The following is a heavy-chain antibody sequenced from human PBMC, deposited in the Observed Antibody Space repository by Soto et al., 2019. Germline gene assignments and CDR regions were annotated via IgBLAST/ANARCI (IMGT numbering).Heavy chain of an antibody. D-gene: IGHD2-2*01. CDR1: GFTFSSYG. Sequence: PGGSLRLSCAASGFTFSSYGMHWVRQAPGKGLEWVAVISHDGSNKYYADSVKGRFTISRDNSKNTLYLQMNSLRAEDTAVYYCARPRSVLGYCSSTSCHDAFDIWCQGTMVTVSS. CDR2: ISHDGSNK. V-gene: IGHV3-30*03. CDR3: ARPRSVLGYCSSTSCHDAFDI. J-gene: IGHJ3*02.